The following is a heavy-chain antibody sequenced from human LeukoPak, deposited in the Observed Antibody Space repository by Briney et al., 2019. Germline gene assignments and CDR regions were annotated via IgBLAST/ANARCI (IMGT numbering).Heavy chain of an antibody. CDR1: GYTFISFY. D-gene: IGHD6-19*01. J-gene: IGHJ5*02. CDR2: INPSGGST. V-gene: IGHV1-46*03. Sequence: ASVKVSFKSSGYTFISFYRHWVRQAPAQGLEGMGIINPSGGSTSYAQKFKGRVTMTRDNSTSTVYMELSSLRAEDTAVYYCALERPRSVSIGVAGILWFHHWGQGTLVTVSS. CDR3: ALERPRSVSIGVAGILWFHH.